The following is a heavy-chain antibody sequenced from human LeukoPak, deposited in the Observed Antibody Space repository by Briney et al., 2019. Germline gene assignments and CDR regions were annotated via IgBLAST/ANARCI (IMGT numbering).Heavy chain of an antibody. J-gene: IGHJ3*02. CDR3: ATSSMDAFDI. Sequence: ASVKVSGKVSGYTLTELSIDWVRQAPGKGLGWRGGFDPEDGETIYAKKFKGRITMTEDTSTDTAYMELSSLRSEDTAVYYCATSSMDAFDIWGQGTMVTVSS. D-gene: IGHD2-2*01. CDR2: FDPEDGET. CDR1: GYTLTELS. V-gene: IGHV1-24*01.